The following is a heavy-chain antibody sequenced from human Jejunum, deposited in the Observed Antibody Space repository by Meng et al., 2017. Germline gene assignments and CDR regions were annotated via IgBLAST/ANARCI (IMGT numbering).Heavy chain of an antibody. Sequence: SETLSLTCTVSGASISGFYWNWIRQPPGKGLEWIGNIHYSGSTSYNPSLKSRVTISLDTSKIQVSLRLTSVTAADTAVYYGARAHYDALTGYFDDYGFEIWGQGTMVTVSS. CDR1: GASISGFY. D-gene: IGHD3-9*01. V-gene: IGHV4-59*01. CDR2: IHYSGST. CDR3: ARAHYDALTGYFDDYGFEI. J-gene: IGHJ3*02.